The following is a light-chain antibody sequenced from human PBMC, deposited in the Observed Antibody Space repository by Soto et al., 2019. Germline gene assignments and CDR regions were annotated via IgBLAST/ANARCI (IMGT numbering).Light chain of an antibody. Sequence: QSVLTQPPSSSGSPGQSVTISCTGTSSEVGGYNFVSWYQQHPGKAPKLMIYEVTKRPSGVPDRFSGSKSGNTASLTVSGLQAEDEADYYCLSYTVTNNFVFGTGTKVTVL. CDR3: LSYTVTNNFV. V-gene: IGLV2-8*01. J-gene: IGLJ1*01. CDR1: SSEVGGYNF. CDR2: EVT.